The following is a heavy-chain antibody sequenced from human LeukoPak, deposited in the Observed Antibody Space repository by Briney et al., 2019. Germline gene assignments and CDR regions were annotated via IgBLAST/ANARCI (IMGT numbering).Heavy chain of an antibody. CDR2: INHSGST. CDR3: ARVGNYYDYVWGSYRYSINWFDP. V-gene: IGHV4-34*01. CDR1: GGSFSGYY. D-gene: IGHD3-16*02. J-gene: IGHJ5*02. Sequence: PSETLSLTXAVYGGSFSGYYWSWIRQPPGKGLEWIGEINHSGSTNYNPSLKSRVTISVDTSKNQFSLKLSSVTAADTAVYYCARVGNYYDYVWGSYRYSINWFDPWGQGTLVTVSS.